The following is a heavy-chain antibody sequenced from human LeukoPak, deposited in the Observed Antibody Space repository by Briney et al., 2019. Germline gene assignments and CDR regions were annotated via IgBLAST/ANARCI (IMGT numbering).Heavy chain of an antibody. V-gene: IGHV1-2*06. J-gene: IGHJ5*02. D-gene: IGHD2/OR15-2a*01. CDR2: INPDSGGT. CDR1: GYTFSAYY. CDR3: AEAGHYDFNWFDP. Sequence: ASVKVSCKASGYTFSAYYMHWVRQAPGQGPEWMGRINPDSGGTKYAQKFQGRVTMTRDTSINTVYMELSSLRSDDTAVYYCAEAGHYDFNWFDPWGQGTLVTVSS.